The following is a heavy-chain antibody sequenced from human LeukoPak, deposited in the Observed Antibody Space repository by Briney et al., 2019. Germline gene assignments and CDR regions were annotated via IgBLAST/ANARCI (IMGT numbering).Heavy chain of an antibody. CDR3: ARDPSYNDYGGNNWFDP. D-gene: IGHD4-23*01. CDR1: GYTFTGYY. J-gene: IGHJ5*02. Sequence: ASVKVSCKASGYTFTGYYMHWVRQAPGQGLEWMGRINPNSGGTNYAQKFQGRVTMTRDTSISTAYMELSRLRSDDTAVYYCARDPSYNDYGGNNWFDPWGQGTLSPSPQ. CDR2: INPNSGGT. V-gene: IGHV1-2*06.